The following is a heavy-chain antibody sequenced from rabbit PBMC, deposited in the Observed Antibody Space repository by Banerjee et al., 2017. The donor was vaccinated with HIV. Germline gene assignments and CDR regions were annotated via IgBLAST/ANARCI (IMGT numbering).Heavy chain of an antibody. CDR1: GFSFSNKYV. J-gene: IGHJ4*01. D-gene: IGHD4-1*01. V-gene: IGHV1S45*01. Sequence: QEQLEESGGDLVKPEGSLTLTCTASGFSFSNKYVMCWVRQAPGKGLEWIACINTSSGNNVYASWATGRFSISTTSSTTVTLQMTSLPAADTATYFCARDLAGVVGWTLNLWGPGTLVTVS. CDR2: INTSSGNN. CDR3: ARDLAGVVGWTLNL.